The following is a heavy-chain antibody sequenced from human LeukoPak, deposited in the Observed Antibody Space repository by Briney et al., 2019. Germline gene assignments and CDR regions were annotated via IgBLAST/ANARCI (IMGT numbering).Heavy chain of an antibody. Sequence: SETLSLTCAVYGGSFSGYYWSWIRQPPGKGLEWIGEINHSGSTNYNPSLKSRVTISVDTSKNQFSLKLSSVTAADTAVYYCARAITMIGGFDYWGQGTLVTVSS. D-gene: IGHD3-10*02. V-gene: IGHV4-34*01. CDR1: GGSFSGYY. CDR2: INHSGST. CDR3: ARAITMIGGFDY. J-gene: IGHJ4*02.